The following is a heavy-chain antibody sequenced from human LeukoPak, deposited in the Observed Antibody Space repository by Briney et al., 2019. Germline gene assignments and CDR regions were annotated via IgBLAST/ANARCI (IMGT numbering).Heavy chain of an antibody. D-gene: IGHD6-19*01. CDR3: ARLNVGSGWFFDY. V-gene: IGHV4-59*08. Sequence: SETLSLTCTVSGGSISYFYWGRIRQPPGKGLEWVGYIYHGGITNYNPSLESRVSMSADTSKNQFSLRLNSVTAADTAVYYCARLNVGSGWFFDYWGQGTLVTVSS. J-gene: IGHJ4*02. CDR1: GGSISYFY. CDR2: IYHGGIT.